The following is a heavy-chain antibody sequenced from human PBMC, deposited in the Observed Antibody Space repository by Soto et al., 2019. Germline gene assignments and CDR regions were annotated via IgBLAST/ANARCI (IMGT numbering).Heavy chain of an antibody. J-gene: IGHJ5*02. D-gene: IGHD2-15*01. Sequence: QVQLQESGPGLVKPSQTLSLTCTVSGGSISSGGYYWSWIRQHPGKGLEWIGYIYYSGSTYYNPSIKSRVTISVDTSKNQFSLKLSSVTAADTAVYYCERVSCSGGSCPDDNNWFDPWGQGTLVTVSS. CDR1: GGSISSGGYY. V-gene: IGHV4-31*03. CDR2: IYYSGST. CDR3: ERVSCSGGSCPDDNNWFDP.